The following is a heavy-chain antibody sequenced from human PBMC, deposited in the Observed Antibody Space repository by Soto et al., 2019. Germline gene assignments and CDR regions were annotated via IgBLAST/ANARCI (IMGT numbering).Heavy chain of an antibody. CDR1: GGSISSNY. V-gene: IGHV4-59*01. CDR2: FYNSGST. J-gene: IGHJ6*02. D-gene: IGHD3-22*01. CDR3: ARHNYDSSGTAVDV. Sequence: PSETLSLTCTVSGGSISSNYWSWIRQPPGKGLEWIGYFYNSGSTNYNPSLKSQVTISVDTSKNQFSLKLTSVTAADTAVYYCARHNYDSSGTAVDVWGQGTTVTVSS.